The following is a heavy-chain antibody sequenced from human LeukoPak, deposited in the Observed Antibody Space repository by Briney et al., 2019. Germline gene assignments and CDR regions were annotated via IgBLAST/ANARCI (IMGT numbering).Heavy chain of an antibody. D-gene: IGHD3-9*01. CDR3: ARQGHYDILTGYYSYNWFDP. CDR1: GGSISSYY. V-gene: IGHV4-59*08. J-gene: IGHJ5*02. Sequence: SETLSLTCTVSGGSISSYYWSWIRQPPVKGLEWIGYIYYSGSTNYNPSLKSRVTISVDTSKNQFSLKLSSVTAADTAVYYCARQGHYDILTGYYSYNWFDPWGQGTLVTVSS. CDR2: IYYSGST.